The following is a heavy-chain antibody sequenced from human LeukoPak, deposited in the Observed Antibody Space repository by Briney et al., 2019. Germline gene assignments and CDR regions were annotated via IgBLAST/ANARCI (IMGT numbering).Heavy chain of an antibody. CDR3: AKDIRGIILTAYSVAFAY. J-gene: IGHJ4*02. D-gene: IGHD3-9*01. V-gene: IGHV3-7*03. Sequence: GGSRRLAWAAAGFTFSSYWMSWVRQPPGKLLEWVANIKQEVSEKYYGDSVEGRFTIPRANAKNSLYVQMNTMRAEDTVLYYCAKDIRGIILTAYSVAFAYCGQGTLVTVYS. CDR1: GFTFSSYW. CDR2: IKQEVSEK.